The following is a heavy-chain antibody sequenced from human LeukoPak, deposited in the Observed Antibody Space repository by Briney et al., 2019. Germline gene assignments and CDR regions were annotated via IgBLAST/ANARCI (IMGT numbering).Heavy chain of an antibody. CDR3: ARVLRGVIYMDV. CDR1: GYTFTGYY. J-gene: IGHJ6*03. D-gene: IGHD3-10*01. CDR2: INPNSGGT. Sequence: ASVKVSCKASGYTFTGYYMHWVRQAPGQGLEWMGWINPNSGGTNYAQKFQGRVTMARDTSISTAYMELSRLRSDDTAVYYCARVLRGVIYMDVWGKGTTVTVSS. V-gene: IGHV1-2*02.